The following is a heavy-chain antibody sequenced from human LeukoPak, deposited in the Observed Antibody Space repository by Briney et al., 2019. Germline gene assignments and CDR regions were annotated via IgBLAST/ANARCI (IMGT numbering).Heavy chain of an antibody. CDR3: ATELHHYGGNEVDY. Sequence: KTGGSLRLSCAASGFTFSSYSMNWVRQAPGKGLEWVSSISSSSSYIYYADSVKGRFTISRDNAKNSLYLQMNSLRAEDTAVYYCATELHHYGGNEVDYWGQGTLVTVSS. J-gene: IGHJ4*02. CDR1: GFTFSSYS. D-gene: IGHD4-23*01. CDR2: ISSSSSYI. V-gene: IGHV3-21*01.